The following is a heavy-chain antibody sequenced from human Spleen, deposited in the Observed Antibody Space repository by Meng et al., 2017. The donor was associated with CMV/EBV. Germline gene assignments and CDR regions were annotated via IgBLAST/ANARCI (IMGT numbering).Heavy chain of an antibody. CDR3: AKEAPRMEYQLLYELGGSY. Sequence: GESLKISCAASKFTFSSYTMSWVRQAPGKGLEWVSSTSGTSDSTYYADSVKGRFTISRDNSKSTLYLQMNSLRAEDTAVYYCAKEAPRMEYQLLYELGGSYWGQGTLVTVSS. D-gene: IGHD2-2*02. CDR1: KFTFSSYT. CDR2: TSGTSDST. J-gene: IGHJ4*02. V-gene: IGHV3-23*01.